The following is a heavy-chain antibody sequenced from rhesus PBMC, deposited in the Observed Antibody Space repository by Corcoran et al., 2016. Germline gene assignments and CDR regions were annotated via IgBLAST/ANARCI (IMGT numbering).Heavy chain of an antibody. D-gene: IGHD1-26*01. J-gene: IGHJ4*01. CDR2: SSGSSCIT. CDR1: GGSVSSSSW. V-gene: IGHV4-65*01. Sequence: QVQLQESGPGLVRPSEPLSLPCAVAGGSVSSSSWGGWIRQPRGKGLEWIGYSSGSSCITYYNPSLKRRFTISTDTSKNQFSLKLSSVTAADTAVYYCARVGDNWNRGNFDYWGQGVMVTVSS. CDR3: ARVGDNWNRGNFDY.